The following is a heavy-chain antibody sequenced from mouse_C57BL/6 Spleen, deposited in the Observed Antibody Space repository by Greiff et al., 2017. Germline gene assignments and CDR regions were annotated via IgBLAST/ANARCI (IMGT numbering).Heavy chain of an antibody. D-gene: IGHD2-5*01. J-gene: IGHJ4*01. CDR2: IYPGDGDT. V-gene: IGHV1-82*01. CDR3: ARKSNYGGDY. Sequence: VQVVESGPELVKPGASVKISCKASGYAFSSSWMNWVKQRPGKGLEWIGRIYPGDGDTNYNGKFKGKATLTADKSSSTAYMQLSSLPSEDSAVYFCARKSNYGGDYWGQGTSVTVSS. CDR1: GYAFSSSW.